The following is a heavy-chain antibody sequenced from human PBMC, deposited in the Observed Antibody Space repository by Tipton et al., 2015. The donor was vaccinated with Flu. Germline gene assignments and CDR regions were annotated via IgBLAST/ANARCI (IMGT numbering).Heavy chain of an antibody. D-gene: IGHD4-17*01. CDR1: GYSFTNYW. CDR3: ARPTYGDYVDDGFGT. CDR2: IHPSDSDT. J-gene: IGHJ3*02. V-gene: IGHV5-51*03. Sequence: QLVQSGVEVKKPGESLKISCKGFGYSFTNYWIGWVRQMPGKGLEWMGMIHPSDSDTRYSPSFQGQVTISADKSISTVYLQWSSLKASDTAMYFCARPTYGDYVDDGFGTWGQGTKGTVSS.